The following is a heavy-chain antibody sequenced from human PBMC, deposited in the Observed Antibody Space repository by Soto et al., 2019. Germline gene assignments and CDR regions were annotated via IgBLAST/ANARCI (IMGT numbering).Heavy chain of an antibody. Sequence: PGESLKISCKGYGYSFTSYWIGWVRQMPGKGLEWMGIIYPGDSDTRYSPSFQGQVTISADKSISTAYLQWSSLKASDTAMYYCARLPLGYCSGGSCYHLYYYYYMDVWGKGTTVTVSS. CDR1: GYSFTSYW. CDR2: IYPGDSDT. CDR3: ARLPLGYCSGGSCYHLYYYYYMDV. D-gene: IGHD2-15*01. V-gene: IGHV5-51*01. J-gene: IGHJ6*03.